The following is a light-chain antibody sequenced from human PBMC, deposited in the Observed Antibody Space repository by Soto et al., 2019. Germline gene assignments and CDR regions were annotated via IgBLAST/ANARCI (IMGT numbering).Light chain of an antibody. Sequence: EIVLTQSPATLSLSPGERATLSCRASQSVGTFLAWYQHKPGQAPRVLIHDASNRAAGVPARFSGSGSGTDFTLTISSLEPDDSAVYFCQQRTGWPRGTFGQGTRREIK. CDR1: QSVGTF. CDR3: QQRTGWPRGT. J-gene: IGKJ2*02. CDR2: DAS. V-gene: IGKV3-11*01.